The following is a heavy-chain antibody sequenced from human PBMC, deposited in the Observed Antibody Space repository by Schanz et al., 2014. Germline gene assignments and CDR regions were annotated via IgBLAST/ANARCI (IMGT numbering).Heavy chain of an antibody. CDR1: GFTFSAYG. D-gene: IGHD2-8*01. CDR3: AREYASTWFESNVMAGRIDN. J-gene: IGHJ4*02. V-gene: IGHV3-33*01. Sequence: QVQLVESGGGVVQPRRSLRLSCAASGFTFSAYGLHWVRQAPGKGLEWVAFIRYNGINEYYADSVKGRFTISRDAAKDSLFLQMTSLRADDTAVYFCAREYASTWFESNVMAGRIDNWGQGTLVTVSS. CDR2: IRYNGINE.